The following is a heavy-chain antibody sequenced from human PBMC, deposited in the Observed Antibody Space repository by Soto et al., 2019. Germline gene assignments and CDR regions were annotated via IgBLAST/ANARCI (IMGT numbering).Heavy chain of an antibody. J-gene: IGHJ6*02. D-gene: IGHD6-13*01. Sequence: HGESLKISCKGSGYSFTSYWIGWVRQMPGKGLEWMGIIYPGDSDTRYSPSFQGQVTISADKSISTAYLQWSSLKASDTAMYYCARILAAANYYYYGMDVWGQGTTVTVSS. CDR1: GYSFTSYW. V-gene: IGHV5-51*01. CDR2: IYPGDSDT. CDR3: ARILAAANYYYYGMDV.